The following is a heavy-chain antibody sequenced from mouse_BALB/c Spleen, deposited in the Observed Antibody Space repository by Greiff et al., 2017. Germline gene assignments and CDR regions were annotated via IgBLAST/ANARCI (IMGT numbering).Heavy chain of an antibody. CDR3: ARNYRYDYAMDY. CDR1: GFNIKDYY. V-gene: IGHV14-1*02. CDR2: IDPENGNT. D-gene: IGHD2-14*01. Sequence: EVKLVESGAELVRPGALVKLSCKASGFNIKDYYMHWVKQRPEQGLEWIGWIDPENGNTIYDPKFQGKASITADTSSNTAYLQLSSLTSEDSAVYYCARNYRYDYAMDYWGQGTSVTVSS. J-gene: IGHJ4*01.